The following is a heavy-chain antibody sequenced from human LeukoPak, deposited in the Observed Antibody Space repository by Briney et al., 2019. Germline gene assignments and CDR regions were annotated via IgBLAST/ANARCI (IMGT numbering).Heavy chain of an antibody. CDR3: ARDFATVTIGGYFDY. CDR2: IIPIFGTA. Sequence: ASVKVSCKASGGTFSSYAISWVRQAPGQGLEWMGGIIPIFGTANYAQKFQGRVTITADESTSTAYMELSSLRSEDTAVYYCARDFATVTIGGYFDYWGQGTLVTVSS. CDR1: GGTFSSYA. J-gene: IGHJ4*02. V-gene: IGHV1-69*13. D-gene: IGHD4-17*01.